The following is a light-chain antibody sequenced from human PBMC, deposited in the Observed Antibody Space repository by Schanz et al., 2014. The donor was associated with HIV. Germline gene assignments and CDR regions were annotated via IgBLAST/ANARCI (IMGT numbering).Light chain of an antibody. CDR1: QIVSKDY. V-gene: IGKV3-20*01. J-gene: IGKJ1*01. CDR3: QQYRSFPWT. Sequence: EIVLTQSPDALSLSPGETATLSCRPSQIVSKDYVAWYQQKPGQAPKLLIYGASNRAAGVQDRFSGSRSGIEFILSITRVEPEDVAKYSCQQYRSFPWTFGQGPKLKI. CDR2: GAS.